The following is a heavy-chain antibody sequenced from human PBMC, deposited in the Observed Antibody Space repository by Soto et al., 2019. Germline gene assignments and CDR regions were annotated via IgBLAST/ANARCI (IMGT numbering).Heavy chain of an antibody. D-gene: IGHD2-8*01. CDR3: ARLMVDVTPPVAIYFVS. J-gene: IGHJ4*01. CDR2: IYHTGHT. V-gene: IGHV4-38-2*01. Sequence: SETLSLRCGGSTLFLSRGYYCGCIRQSPGKGLEWLGTIYHTGHTYYNPSFKSRVTISLDTSENQFSLRLSSVTAPDTAFYYCARLMVDVTPPVAIYFVSLGAGTPVAGSS. CDR1: TLFLSRGYY.